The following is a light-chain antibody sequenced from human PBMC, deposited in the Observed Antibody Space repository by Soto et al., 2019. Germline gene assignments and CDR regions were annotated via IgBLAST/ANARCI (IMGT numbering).Light chain of an antibody. CDR1: QGMRND. V-gene: IGKV1-39*01. J-gene: IGKJ1*01. CDR2: TAS. Sequence: IQMTQXXXXLXAXXXDIVTITXRASQGMRNDLGWFQQKRGKAPKRLIYTASSVQSGVPSRFSGSGSGTDFTLTISSLQPEDFATYYCQQSYNTQWTFGQGTKVDI. CDR3: QQSYNTQWT.